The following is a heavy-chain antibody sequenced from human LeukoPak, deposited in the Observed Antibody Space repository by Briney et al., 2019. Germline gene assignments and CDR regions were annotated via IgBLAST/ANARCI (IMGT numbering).Heavy chain of an antibody. CDR2: INTNSGYT. Sequence: GASVKVSCKASGYTFTGYYIHWMRQAPGQGLEWMGWINTNSGYTSYAQKFHDRVTMTRDTSISTAYMELSSLGSDDTAVYYCARDVVSGSYPHFDYWGQGTQVTVSS. D-gene: IGHD1-26*01. CDR3: ARDVVSGSYPHFDY. J-gene: IGHJ4*02. V-gene: IGHV1-2*02. CDR1: GYTFTGYY.